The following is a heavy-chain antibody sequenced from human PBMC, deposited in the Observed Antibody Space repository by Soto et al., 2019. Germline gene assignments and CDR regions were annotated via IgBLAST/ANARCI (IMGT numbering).Heavy chain of an antibody. J-gene: IGHJ5*02. CDR2: ISGNGATT. V-gene: IGHV3-23*01. CDR1: GFSFTFYA. D-gene: IGHD2-8*01. CDR3: AREQCSPLDRYCADGGVDWVEP. Sequence: EVQLLQSGGGLVQPGGSLRLSCEASGFSFTFYAMSWVRQAPGKGLEWVSAISGNGATTFYADSMKGRFTISRDNSRDTLYLQMTRLRAEDTAVYFCAREQCSPLDRYCADGGVDWVEPWGRGALVTVSS.